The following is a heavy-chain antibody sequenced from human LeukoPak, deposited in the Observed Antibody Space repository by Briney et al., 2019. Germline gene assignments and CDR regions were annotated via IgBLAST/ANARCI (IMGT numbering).Heavy chain of an antibody. CDR3: ARLGDSSSSWAYFDY. CDR1: GGSISSSSYY. J-gene: IGHJ4*02. CDR2: IYYSGSS. V-gene: IGHV4-39*01. D-gene: IGHD6-13*01. Sequence: PSEALSLTCTVSGGSISSSSYYWGWIRQPPGKGLEWLGSIYYSGSSYYNPSLKSRVTISVDTSKNQFTLKLSSVTAADTAVYYCARLGDSSSSWAYFDYWGQGTLVTVS.